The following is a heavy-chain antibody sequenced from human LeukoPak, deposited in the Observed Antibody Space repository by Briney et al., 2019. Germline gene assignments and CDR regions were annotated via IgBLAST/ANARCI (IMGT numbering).Heavy chain of an antibody. J-gene: IGHJ4*02. D-gene: IGHD5-24*01. CDR2: INPNSGGT. CDR3: ARDGGDGYNAYYFDY. Sequence: VASVKVSCKASGYTFTAYYMHWVRQAPGQGLEWMGWINPNSGGTNYAQKFQGRVTMTRDTSISTAYMELSRLRSDDTAVYYCARDGGDGYNAYYFDYWGQGSLVTVSS. V-gene: IGHV1-2*02. CDR1: GYTFTAYY.